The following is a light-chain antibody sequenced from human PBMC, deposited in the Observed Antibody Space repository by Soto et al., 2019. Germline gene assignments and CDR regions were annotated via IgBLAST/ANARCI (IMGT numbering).Light chain of an antibody. CDR3: QQANSFPYT. Sequence: DIQMTQSPSSVSASVGGRVTITCRASQVISSWLAWYQQKPGKAPKLLIYAASSLQSGVPPRFSGSGSGTDCTLTISSLQPEDFATYYCQQANSFPYTFGQGTKLEIK. J-gene: IGKJ2*01. V-gene: IGKV1D-12*01. CDR1: QVISSW. CDR2: AAS.